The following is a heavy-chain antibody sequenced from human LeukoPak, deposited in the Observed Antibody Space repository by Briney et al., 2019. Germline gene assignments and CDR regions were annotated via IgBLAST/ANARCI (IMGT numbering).Heavy chain of an antibody. CDR3: ARSNWNFDY. J-gene: IGHJ4*02. CDR1: GFTFSNYW. V-gene: IGHV3-7*01. CDR2: IKQDGSEK. Sequence: PGGSLRLSCAASGFTFSNYWMTWVRQAPGKGLEWVANIKQDGSEKHYVDSVKGRITTSRDNAKNSLYLQMNSLRDEDTAVYYCARSNWNFDYWGQGTLVTVSS. D-gene: IGHD1-20*01.